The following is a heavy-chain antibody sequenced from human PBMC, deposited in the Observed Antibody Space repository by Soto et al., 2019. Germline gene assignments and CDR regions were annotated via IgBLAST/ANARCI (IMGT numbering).Heavy chain of an antibody. CDR2: IIPIFGTA. D-gene: IGHD4-4*01. CDR1: GGTFSSYA. Sequence: GASVKVSCKASGGTFSSYAISWVRQAPGQGLEWMGGIIPIFGTANYAQKFQGRVTITADESTSTAYMELSSLRSEDTAVYYCARDGGSRDPVTLATDYWGQGTLVTVSS. J-gene: IGHJ4*02. CDR3: ARDGGSRDPVTLATDY. V-gene: IGHV1-69*13.